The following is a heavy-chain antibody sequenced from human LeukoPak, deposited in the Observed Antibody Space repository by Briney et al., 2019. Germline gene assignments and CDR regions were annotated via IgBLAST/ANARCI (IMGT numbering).Heavy chain of an antibody. Sequence: SQTLSLTCTVSGGSISSYYWSWIRQPPGKGLEWIGYIYHSGSTKYNPSLKSRVTISVDTSKNQFSLKLSSVTAADTAVYYCARGRGTLADFDWLPDWGQGTLVTVSS. J-gene: IGHJ4*02. D-gene: IGHD3-9*01. CDR1: GGSISSYY. CDR3: ARGRGTLADFDWLPD. CDR2: IYHSGST. V-gene: IGHV4-59*01.